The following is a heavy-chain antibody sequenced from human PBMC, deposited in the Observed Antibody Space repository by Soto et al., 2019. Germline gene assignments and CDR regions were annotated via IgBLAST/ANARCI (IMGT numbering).Heavy chain of an antibody. CDR2: ISTNGGST. CDR3: VKGEYYYDSSGYYPFDS. Sequence: GRSLRLSCSASGFTFSIYAMHWIRQAPGKGLEYVSSISTNGGSTDYADSVKGRFTISRDNSKNTVYLQMSSLRVEDTAVYYCVKGEYYYDSSGYYPFDSWGQGTLVTVSS. CDR1: GFTFSIYA. D-gene: IGHD3-22*01. J-gene: IGHJ4*02. V-gene: IGHV3-64D*06.